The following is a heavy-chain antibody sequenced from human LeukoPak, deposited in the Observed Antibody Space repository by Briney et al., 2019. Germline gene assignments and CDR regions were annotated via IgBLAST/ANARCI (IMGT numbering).Heavy chain of an antibody. CDR1: GFTFSSYA. V-gene: IGHV3-30-3*01. CDR2: ISYDGSNK. Sequence: GRSLRLSCAASGFTFSSYAMHWVRQAPGKGLEWVAVISYDGSNKYYADSAKGRFTISRDNSKNMLYLQMNSLRAEDTAVYYCARDRPTYDILTGSAFDYWGQGTLVTVSS. CDR3: ARDRPTYDILTGSAFDY. D-gene: IGHD3-9*01. J-gene: IGHJ4*02.